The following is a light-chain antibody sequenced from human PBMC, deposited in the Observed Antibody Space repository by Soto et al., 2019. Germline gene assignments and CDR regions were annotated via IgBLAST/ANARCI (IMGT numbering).Light chain of an antibody. V-gene: IGKV1-8*01. CDR3: QQYYSYPRT. J-gene: IGKJ1*01. CDR1: QGISSY. Sequence: AIRRTQSQSSSPASTEDRVTITCRASQGISSYLAWYQQKPGKAPKLLIYAASTLQSGVPSRFSGSGSGTDFTLTISCLQSEDFATYYCQQYYSYPRTFGQGTKVEIK. CDR2: AAS.